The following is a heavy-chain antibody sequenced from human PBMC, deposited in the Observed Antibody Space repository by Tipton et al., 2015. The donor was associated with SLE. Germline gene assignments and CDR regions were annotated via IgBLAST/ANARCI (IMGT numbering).Heavy chain of an antibody. V-gene: IGHV4-34*01. D-gene: IGHD2-2*02. CDR3: ARIVGVPAAIYVDY. CDR2: INHSGST. CDR1: GGSFSGYY. Sequence: TLSLTCAVYGGSFSGYYWSWIRQPPGKGLEWIGEINHSGSTTYNPSLKSRVTISVDTSKNQFSLKLSSVTAADTAVYYCARIVGVPAAIYVDYWGQGTLVTVSS. J-gene: IGHJ4*02.